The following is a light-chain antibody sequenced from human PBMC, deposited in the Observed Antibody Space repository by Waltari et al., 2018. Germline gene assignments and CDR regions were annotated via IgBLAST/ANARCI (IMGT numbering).Light chain of an antibody. Sequence: DIHMTQSPSSLSASVGDRVTITCQASQDSINNLNWYQHKTGKAPKLLIYDASNLETGVPSRFSGRGSGTDFTLTINDLQPEDVATYYCQRYDGLLFYTFGQGTKLELK. V-gene: IGKV1-33*01. CDR3: QRYDGLLFYT. J-gene: IGKJ2*01. CDR1: QDSINN. CDR2: DAS.